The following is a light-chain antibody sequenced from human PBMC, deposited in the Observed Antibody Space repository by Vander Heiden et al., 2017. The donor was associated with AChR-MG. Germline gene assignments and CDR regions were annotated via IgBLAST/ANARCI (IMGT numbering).Light chain of an antibody. Sequence: NFMLTPPHSVSESPGKTVTITITRSSGSIASNYVQWYQQRPGSAPSTVIYEDNKRPSGVPDRFSGSIDGSSNSASITSAGLKDEDEDDYYCQSYGSSNVVFGGGTKLTVL. CDR2: EDN. J-gene: IGLJ2*01. CDR1: SGSIASNY. CDR3: QSYGSSNVV. V-gene: IGLV6-57*03.